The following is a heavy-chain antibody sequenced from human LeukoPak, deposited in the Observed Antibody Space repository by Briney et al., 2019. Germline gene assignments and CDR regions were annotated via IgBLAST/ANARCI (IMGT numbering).Heavy chain of an antibody. J-gene: IGHJ6*03. Sequence: ASVKVSCKASGGTFTSYAISWVRQAPGQGLEWMGGIIPIFGTANYAQKFQGRVTITADESTSTAYMELSSLRSEDTAVYYCARDPRDYGENYYYYYMDVWGKGTTVTVSS. CDR3: ARDPRDYGENYYYYYMDV. CDR2: IIPIFGTA. V-gene: IGHV1-69*13. D-gene: IGHD4-17*01. CDR1: GGTFTSYA.